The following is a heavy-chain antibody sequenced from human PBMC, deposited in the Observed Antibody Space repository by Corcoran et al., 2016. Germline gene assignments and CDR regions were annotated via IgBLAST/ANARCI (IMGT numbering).Heavy chain of an antibody. CDR3: AKDRGVVISLDHFDY. CDR1: GFTFSSYG. V-gene: IGHV3-30*18. J-gene: IGHJ4*02. Sequence: QVQLVESGGGVVQPGRSLRLSCAASGFTFSSYGMHWVRQAPGKGLEWVAVISYDGSNKYYADSVKGRFTISRDNSKNTLYLQMNSLRAEATVEYYCAKDRGVVISLDHFDYWGQGTLVTVSS. D-gene: IGHD3-3*01. CDR2: ISYDGSNK.